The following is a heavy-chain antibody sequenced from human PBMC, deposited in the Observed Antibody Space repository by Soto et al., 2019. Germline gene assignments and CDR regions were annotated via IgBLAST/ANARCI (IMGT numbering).Heavy chain of an antibody. V-gene: IGHV5-51*01. Sequence: EVQLVQSGAEVKKSGESLKISCKASGYSFTSHHIGWVRQVPGKGLEWMGVIYPADSQTTYSPAFRGQVTFSADRSIDTAFLQWGSLKASDPAIYYCARRHTAMEYFDSWGQGSLVTVSS. J-gene: IGHJ4*02. CDR2: IYPADSQT. CDR3: ARRHTAMEYFDS. CDR1: GYSFTSHH. D-gene: IGHD5-18*01.